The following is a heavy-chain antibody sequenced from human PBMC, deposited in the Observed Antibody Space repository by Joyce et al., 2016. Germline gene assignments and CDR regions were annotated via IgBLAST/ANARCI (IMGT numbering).Heavy chain of an antibody. J-gene: IGHJ4*02. CDR2: LDSGGYVR. CDR1: GFNFRNYD. Sequence: EVQLLESGGGLIQHGGSLRLSCAASGFNFRNYDMSWVRQAPGKGLEWVSHLDSGGYVRNIRQRDSVKGRFTITRNNSKNMLYLQMNSLRVEDTAVYYCVRRPSGSIDYWGQGTLVTVSS. CDR3: VRRPSGSIDY. D-gene: IGHD3-22*01. V-gene: IGHV3-23*03.